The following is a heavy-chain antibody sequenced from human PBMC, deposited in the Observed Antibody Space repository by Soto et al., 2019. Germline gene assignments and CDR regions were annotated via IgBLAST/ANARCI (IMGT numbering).Heavy chain of an antibody. CDR2: ISGSGGSK. V-gene: IGHV3-23*01. Sequence: GGSLRLSCAASGFTFSSYWMSWVRQAPGKGLEWVSDISGSGGSKYYADSVKGRFTISRDNSKNTLYLQMNSLRAEDTAVYYCAKRATDYDFWSGSILYFDYWGQGTLVTVSS. CDR3: AKRATDYDFWSGSILYFDY. CDR1: GFTFSSYW. J-gene: IGHJ4*02. D-gene: IGHD3-3*01.